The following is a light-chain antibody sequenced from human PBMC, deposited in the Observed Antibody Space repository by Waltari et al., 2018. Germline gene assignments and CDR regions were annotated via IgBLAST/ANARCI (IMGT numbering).Light chain of an antibody. CDR2: RND. J-gene: IGLJ1*01. CDR3: ASWDDSLSAYV. V-gene: IGLV1-47*01. Sequence: QSVLTQPPSASATPGQSVTISCSGSTSNIGNNYVYWYQQLLGAAPKLRGYRNDQRPSGVPGRFSGSKSDTSTSLTISGLRSEDEAEYYCASWDDSLSAYVFGTGTKVTVL. CDR1: TSNIGNNY.